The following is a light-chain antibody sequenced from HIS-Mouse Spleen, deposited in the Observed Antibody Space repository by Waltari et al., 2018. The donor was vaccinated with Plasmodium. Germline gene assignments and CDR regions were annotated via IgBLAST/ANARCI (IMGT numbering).Light chain of an antibody. V-gene: IGKV3-11*01. Sequence: EIALTQSPATLSLSPGDSATLSCRASQSVSSYLAWYQQKPGQAPRLLIYDASNRATGIPARFSGSGSGTDFTLTISSLEPEDFAVYYCQQRSNWPPLTFGGGTKVEIK. CDR1: QSVSSY. J-gene: IGKJ4*01. CDR3: QQRSNWPPLT. CDR2: DAS.